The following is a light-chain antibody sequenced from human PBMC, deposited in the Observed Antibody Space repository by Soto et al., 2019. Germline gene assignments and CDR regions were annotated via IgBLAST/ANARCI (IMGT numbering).Light chain of an antibody. J-gene: IGLJ2*01. V-gene: IGLV2-14*01. CDR2: EVS. Sequence: QSALTQPASVSGSPGQSITISCTGTSSEVGGYNYVSWYQQHPGKAPKLMIYEVSNRPSGVSNRFSGSKSGNTASLTISGLQAEDEADYYCSSYTSSSTPVVFGGGTKLTVL. CDR3: SSYTSSSTPVV. CDR1: SSEVGGYNY.